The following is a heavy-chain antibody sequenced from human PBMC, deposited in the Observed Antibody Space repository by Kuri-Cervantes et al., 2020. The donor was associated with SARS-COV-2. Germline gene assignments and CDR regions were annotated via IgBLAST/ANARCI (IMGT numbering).Heavy chain of an antibody. J-gene: IGHJ6*03. CDR1: GYSISSGYY. CDR2: IYHSGST. CDR3: ARVLTTVVPGYYYYMDV. D-gene: IGHD4-23*01. V-gene: IGHV4-38-2*02. Sequence: SETLSLTCTVSGYSISSGYYWGWIRQPPGKGLEWIGSIYHSGSTYYNPSLKSRVTISVDTSKNQFSLKLSSVTAADTAVYYCARVLTTVVPGYYYYMDVWGKGTTVTVSS.